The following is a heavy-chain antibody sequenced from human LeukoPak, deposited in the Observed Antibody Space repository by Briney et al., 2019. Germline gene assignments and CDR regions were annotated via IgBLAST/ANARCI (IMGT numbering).Heavy chain of an antibody. V-gene: IGHV3-30*18. D-gene: IGHD1-26*01. CDR1: GFTFSNYG. J-gene: IGHJ4*02. CDR2: ISYYGSNK. Sequence: PGGSLRLSCAASGFTFSNYGMHWVRQAPAKGLEWVSVISYYGSNKYYADSVKGRFTLSRDKSKNPLYLQMNSLRAEDTAMYYCAKNSGSTALWGQGALVTVSS. CDR3: AKNSGSTAL.